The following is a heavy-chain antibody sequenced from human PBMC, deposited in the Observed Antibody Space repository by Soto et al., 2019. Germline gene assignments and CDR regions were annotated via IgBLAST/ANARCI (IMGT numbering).Heavy chain of an antibody. J-gene: IGHJ5*02. CDR3: ARASMYIWNDH. CDR1: GYTFTTYD. CDR2: VNPSSGNT. V-gene: IGHV1-8*01. D-gene: IGHD1-20*01. Sequence: ASVKVSCKASGYTFTTYDINWVRQASGQGLEWMGCVNPSSGNTVYAQKFHGRVTMTRDTSISTAYMELSSLKSDDTAIYYCARASMYIWNDHWGPG.